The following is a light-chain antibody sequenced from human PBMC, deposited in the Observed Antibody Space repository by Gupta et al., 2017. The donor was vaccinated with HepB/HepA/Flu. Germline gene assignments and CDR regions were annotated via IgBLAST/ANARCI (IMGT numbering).Light chain of an antibody. Sequence: QSVLTQPPSASGTPGQRVTTSCSGSTSNIGFNYISWYQQVPGTAPKVLIYRNNQRPSGVPDRFSGSKSGTSGALAISGLRSEDEADYYCAAWDDSLSGWIFGGGTKVTVL. V-gene: IGLV1-47*01. J-gene: IGLJ2*01. CDR1: TSNIGFNY. CDR3: AAWDDSLSGWI. CDR2: RNN.